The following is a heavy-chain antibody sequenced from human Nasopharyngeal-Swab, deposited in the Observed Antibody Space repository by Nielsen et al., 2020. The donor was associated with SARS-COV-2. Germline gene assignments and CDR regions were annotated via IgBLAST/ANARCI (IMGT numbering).Heavy chain of an antibody. V-gene: IGHV4-34*01. J-gene: IGHJ6*03. CDR1: GGSFSDYF. D-gene: IGHD2-2*01. CDR2: INHSGTT. CDR3: ARVAIEVVSISIYMDV. Sequence: SETLSLTCAVYGGSFSDYFWAWIRQPPGRGLEWIGEINHSGTTEYNPSLESRVNMSVDTSKNQFSLKLNFVTAADAAVYYCARVAIEVVSISIYMDVWGKGTTVTVSS.